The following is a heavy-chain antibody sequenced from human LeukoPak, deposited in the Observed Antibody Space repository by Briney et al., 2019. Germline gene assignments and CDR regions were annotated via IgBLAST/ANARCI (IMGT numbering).Heavy chain of an antibody. D-gene: IGHD6-19*01. Sequence: SVKVSCKASGYTFTSYAISWVRQAPGQGLEWMGRIIPILGIANYAQKFQGRVTITADKSTSTAYMELSSLRSEGTAVYYCARDIRDEYSSGWYGDAFKPRDYWGQGTLVTVSS. CDR2: IIPILGIA. J-gene: IGHJ4*02. V-gene: IGHV1-69*04. CDR3: ARDIRDEYSSGWYGDAFKPRDY. CDR1: GYTFTSYA.